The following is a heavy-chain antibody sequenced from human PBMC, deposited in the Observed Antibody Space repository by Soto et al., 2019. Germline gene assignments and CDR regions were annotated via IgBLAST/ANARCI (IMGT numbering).Heavy chain of an antibody. V-gene: IGHV3-7*01. J-gene: IGHJ4*02. CDR1: GFTFSYFW. CDR2: ISADGSET. Sequence: EVQLVDSGGGLVQPGGSLRLSCAASGFTFSYFWMNWVRQAPGKGLEWVAYISADGSETNYVDSVKGRFTISRDKAKNSLYLQMNSLRAEDTAVYYCARTPRLLDSWGQGTLVTVSS. D-gene: IGHD6-6*01. CDR3: ARTPRLLDS.